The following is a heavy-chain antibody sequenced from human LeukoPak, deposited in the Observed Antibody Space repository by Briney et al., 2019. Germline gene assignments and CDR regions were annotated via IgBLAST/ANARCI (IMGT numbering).Heavy chain of an antibody. CDR1: AFTFSSYW. J-gene: IGHJ4*02. D-gene: IGHD2-15*01. CDR2: IKQDGSEK. CDR3: ARDGGYCSGGTCYSTY. V-gene: IGHV3-7*03. Sequence: GGALILSCVASAFTFSSYWMTWVRQAPGKGLEWVASIKQDGSEKYYVDSVKGRFLISRDNAKNSLYLQMNSLRAEDTAVYYCARDGGYCSGGTCYSTYWGQGTLVTVSS.